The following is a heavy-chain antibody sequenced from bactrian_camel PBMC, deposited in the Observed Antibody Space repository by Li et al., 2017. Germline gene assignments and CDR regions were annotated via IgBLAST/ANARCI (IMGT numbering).Heavy chain of an antibody. V-gene: IGHV3S40*01. D-gene: IGHD6*01. Sequence: VQLVESGGGLAQSGGSLRLSCVVTGITFSSYDISWVRQAPGKGLEWISVINSGGGGTFYADSVKGRFTISRDNAKNTLYLQLNSLKTEDTAMYFCAAREGSWYAYKYWGQGTQVTVS. CDR2: INSGGGGT. CDR3: AAREGSWYAYKY. CDR1: GITFSSYD. J-gene: IGHJ4*01.